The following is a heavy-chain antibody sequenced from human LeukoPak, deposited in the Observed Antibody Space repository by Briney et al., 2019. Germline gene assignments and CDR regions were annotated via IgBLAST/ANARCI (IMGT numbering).Heavy chain of an antibody. D-gene: IGHD3-10*01. Sequence: PSETLSLTCTVSGGSIRSYWSWIRQPAGKGLEWIGRIYGSGSTDYNPSLKSRVTMSIDTSKNQFSLNLVSVTAADTAVYYCARDSGTTGEVKFDPWGQGTLVTVSS. CDR2: IYGSGST. V-gene: IGHV4-4*07. CDR1: GGSIRSY. J-gene: IGHJ5*02. CDR3: ARDSGTTGEVKFDP.